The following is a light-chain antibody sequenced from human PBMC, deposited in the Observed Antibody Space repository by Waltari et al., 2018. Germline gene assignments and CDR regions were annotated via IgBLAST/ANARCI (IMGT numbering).Light chain of an antibody. CDR3: QQSYSPHRT. CDR2: WAS. J-gene: IGKJ1*01. Sequence: DIVMTQSPDSLAVPLGERANINCKSSQSVLYSSNNKNYLAWYQQKPGQPPKLLIYWASIREFGVPDRFSGSGSETDFTLTISSLQAEDVAVYYCQQSYSPHRTFGQGTRVEIK. CDR1: QSVLYSSNNKNY. V-gene: IGKV4-1*01.